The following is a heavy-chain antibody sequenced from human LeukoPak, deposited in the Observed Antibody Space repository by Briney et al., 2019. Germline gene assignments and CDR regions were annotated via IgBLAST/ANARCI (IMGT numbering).Heavy chain of an antibody. Sequence: SETLSLTCTVSGDSISSGDYYWSWIRQPAGKGLEWIGRISSSGSTNYNPSLKSRVTISVDTSKNQFSLKLSSVTAADTAVYYCASLGGSYAWGQGTLVTVSS. CDR1: GDSISSGDYY. CDR3: ASLGGSYA. D-gene: IGHD1-26*01. V-gene: IGHV4-61*02. J-gene: IGHJ4*02. CDR2: ISSSGST.